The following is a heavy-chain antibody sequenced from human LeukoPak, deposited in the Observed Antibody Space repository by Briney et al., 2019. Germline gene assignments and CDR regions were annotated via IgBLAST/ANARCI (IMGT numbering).Heavy chain of an antibody. V-gene: IGHV3-48*02. CDR2: ISSSSSTI. CDR1: GFTFSSYG. CDR3: NRAYCGGDCYSDY. Sequence: PGRSLRLSCAASGFTFSSYGMNWVRQAPGKGLEWVSYISSSSSTIYYADSVKGRFTISRDNAKNSLYLQMNSLRDEDTAVYYCNRAYCGGDCYSDYWGQGTLVTVSS. J-gene: IGHJ4*02. D-gene: IGHD2-21*02.